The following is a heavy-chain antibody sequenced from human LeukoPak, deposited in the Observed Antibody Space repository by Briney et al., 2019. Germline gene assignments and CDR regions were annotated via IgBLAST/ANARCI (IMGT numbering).Heavy chain of an antibody. V-gene: IGHV1-2*02. Sequence: ASVKVSCKASGYTFTGYYMHWVRQALGQGLEWMGWINPNSGGTNYAQKFQGRVTMTRDTSISTAYMELSRLRSDDTAVYYCAKGWFGELSPLYFDYWGQGTLVTVSS. CDR2: INPNSGGT. CDR3: AKGWFGELSPLYFDY. D-gene: IGHD3-10*01. CDR1: GYTFTGYY. J-gene: IGHJ4*02.